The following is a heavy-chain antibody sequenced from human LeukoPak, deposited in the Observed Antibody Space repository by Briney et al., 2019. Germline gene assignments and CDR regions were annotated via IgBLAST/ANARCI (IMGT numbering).Heavy chain of an antibody. V-gene: IGHV3-21*01. D-gene: IGHD5-24*01. Sequence: GGSLRLSCAASGFTFSSYSMNWVRQAPGKGLEWVSSISSSSSYIYYADSVKGRFTISRDNAKNSLYLQMNSLRAEDTAVYYCAREADGYNSPFDYWGQGTLVTVSS. J-gene: IGHJ4*02. CDR1: GFTFSSYS. CDR3: AREADGYNSPFDY. CDR2: ISSSSSYI.